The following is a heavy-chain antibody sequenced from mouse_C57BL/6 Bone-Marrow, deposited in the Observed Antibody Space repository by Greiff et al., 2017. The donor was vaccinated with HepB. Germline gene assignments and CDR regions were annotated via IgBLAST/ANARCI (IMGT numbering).Heavy chain of an antibody. J-gene: IGHJ4*01. CDR3: ARDGVTYDGYYDAMDY. V-gene: IGHV7-1*01. Sequence: EVQLVDSGGGLVQSGRSLRLSCATSGFTFSDFYMEWVRQAPGKGLEWIAASRHKANDYTTEYSASVKGQFIVTRDTSQSILYLQMDARRAEDTAIYYCARDGVTYDGYYDAMDYWGQGTTVTVSS. D-gene: IGHD2-3*01. CDR2: SRHKANDYTT. CDR1: GFTFSDFY.